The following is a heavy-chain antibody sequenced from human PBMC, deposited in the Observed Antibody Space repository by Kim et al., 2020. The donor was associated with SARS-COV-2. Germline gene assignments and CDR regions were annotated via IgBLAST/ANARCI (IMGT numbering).Heavy chain of an antibody. CDR3: ARGPAYSSTWPYYSAGMDV. CDR1: AYTFLSYG. J-gene: IGHJ6*02. CDR2: ISPYNGNT. D-gene: IGHD2-2*01. Sequence: ASVKVSCKASAYTFLSYGITWVRQAPGQGLEWMGWISPYNGNTNHAQNVQGRVTMTTDTSTSTAYMELRSLTSDDTAVYYCARGPAYSSTWPYYSAGMDVWGQGTTVTVSS. V-gene: IGHV1-18*01.